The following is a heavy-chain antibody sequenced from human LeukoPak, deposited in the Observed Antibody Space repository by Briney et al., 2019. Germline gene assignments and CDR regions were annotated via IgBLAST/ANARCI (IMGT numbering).Heavy chain of an antibody. J-gene: IGHJ3*02. CDR2: ISGSGGST. Sequence: PGGSLRLSCAASGFTFSSYWMSWVRQAPGKGLEWVSAISGSGGSTYYADSVKGRFTISRDNSKNTLYLQMNSLRAEDTAVYYCAEVDYYDSSGYYSMGAFDIWGQGTMVTVSS. D-gene: IGHD3-22*01. CDR1: GFTFSSYW. CDR3: AEVDYYDSSGYYSMGAFDI. V-gene: IGHV3-23*01.